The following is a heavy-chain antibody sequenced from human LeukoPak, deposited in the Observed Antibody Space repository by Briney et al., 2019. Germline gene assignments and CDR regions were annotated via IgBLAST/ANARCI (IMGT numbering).Heavy chain of an antibody. V-gene: IGHV3-66*01. CDR2: IYSGGSA. CDR1: GFSVKSNY. Sequence: GGSLRLSCTASGFSVKSNYMSWVRQAPGKGLEWVAVIYSGGSAHHAAPVRGRFTISRDKSENTVYLQINNLRVEDTAVYYCAKDRDTGFYVKGSFEIWGQGTTVTVSS. CDR3: AKDRDTGFYVKGSFEI. D-gene: IGHD3-9*01. J-gene: IGHJ3*02.